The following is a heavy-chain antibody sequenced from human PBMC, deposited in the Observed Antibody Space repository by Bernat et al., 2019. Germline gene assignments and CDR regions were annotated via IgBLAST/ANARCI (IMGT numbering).Heavy chain of an antibody. CDR2: VSDNGNNV. CDR3: VNDFWSGLNT. CDR1: GFTFSSNG. J-gene: IGHJ3*02. V-gene: IGHV3-48*02. D-gene: IGHD3-3*01. Sequence: EVRLVESGGGLAQPGGSLRLSCAASGFTFSSNGMNWVRQAPGKGLEWVSYVSDNGNNVYYGDSVKGRFTLSRDNAKNSLYLQMNSLRDDDTAVYYCVNDFWSGLNTLGQGTMVAVSS.